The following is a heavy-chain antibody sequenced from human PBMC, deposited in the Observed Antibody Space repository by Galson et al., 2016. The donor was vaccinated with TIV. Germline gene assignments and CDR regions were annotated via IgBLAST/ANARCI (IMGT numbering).Heavy chain of an antibody. D-gene: IGHD4-23*01. Sequence: SLRLSCAASGFALSSFAIHWVRQAPGKGLEWVALISSGGSNQYFADSVQGRFTISRDNSNNTLSLQMTNLRSEDTAVYYGARPASVTPRLRYLDLWGRGTPLIVS. CDR3: ARPASVTPRLRYLDL. CDR2: ISSGGSNQ. V-gene: IGHV3-30-3*01. CDR1: GFALSSFA. J-gene: IGHJ2*01.